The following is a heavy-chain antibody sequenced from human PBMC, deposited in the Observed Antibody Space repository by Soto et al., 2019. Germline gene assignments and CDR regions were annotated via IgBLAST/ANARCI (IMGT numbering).Heavy chain of an antibody. CDR3: ARNGGGLAH. CDR2: VSDDGSTT. V-gene: IGHV3-74*01. D-gene: IGHD3-16*01. J-gene: IGHJ1*01. Sequence: EVQLVESGGGLVQPGESLRLSCAASGFTFSNYRMHWVRQGPGKGLVWVSFVSDDGSTTRYADSVKGRFTISRDNAKNSVFLEINSLTFEDTAINYFARNGGGLAHWGQGALVSVSS. CDR1: GFTFSNYR.